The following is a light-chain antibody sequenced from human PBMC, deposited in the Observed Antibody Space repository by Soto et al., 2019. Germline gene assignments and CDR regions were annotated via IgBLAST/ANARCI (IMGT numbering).Light chain of an antibody. J-gene: IGKJ2*01. CDR1: QGISTY. Sequence: DIQMTQSPSSLSASVGDRVTITCRASQGISTYLVWYQQRQWRAPKLLSYDASSLLSGVPSRFSGSGSGTDFTLTISSLQPEDFATYYCQQSYRTPYTFGQGTKLETK. CDR3: QQSYRTPYT. V-gene: IGKV1-39*01. CDR2: DAS.